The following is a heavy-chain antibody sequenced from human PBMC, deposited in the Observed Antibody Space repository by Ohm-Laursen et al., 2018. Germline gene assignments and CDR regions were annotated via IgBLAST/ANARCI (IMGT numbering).Heavy chain of an antibody. Sequence: SVKVSCKASGFTFTSSAMQWVRQARGQRLEWIGWIVVGSGNTNYAQKFQERVTITRDMSTSTVYMELSSLRSEDSAVYYCARGGRYYDSSVYYPLGQGTLVTVSS. CDR2: IVVGSGNT. CDR1: GFTFTSSA. V-gene: IGHV1-58*02. D-gene: IGHD3-22*01. J-gene: IGHJ5*02. CDR3: ARGGRYYDSSVYYP.